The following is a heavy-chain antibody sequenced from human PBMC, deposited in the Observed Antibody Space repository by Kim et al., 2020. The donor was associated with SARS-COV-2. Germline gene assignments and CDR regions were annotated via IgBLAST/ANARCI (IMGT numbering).Heavy chain of an antibody. CDR1: GFTFSNAW. Sequence: GGSLRLSCVGSGFTFSNAWMSWVRQAPGKGLQWVGRIKSKSHATDYAAPVKGRFTISRDDSKNTVYLQMDSLKIEDTAVYYCTAMTTVIPDALTRVGYWGQGVLVAVSS. CDR3: TAMTTVIPDALTRVGY. J-gene: IGHJ4*01. V-gene: IGHV3-15*01. D-gene: IGHD4-17*01. CDR2: IKSKSHAT.